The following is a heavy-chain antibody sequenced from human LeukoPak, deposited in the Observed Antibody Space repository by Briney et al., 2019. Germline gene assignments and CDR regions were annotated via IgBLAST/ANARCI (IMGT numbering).Heavy chain of an antibody. CDR2: ISAYNGNT. J-gene: IGHJ5*02. D-gene: IGHD3-10*01. CDR3: ARGPHYYYGSGSYYPP. CDR1: GGTFSSYA. V-gene: IGHV1-18*01. Sequence: ASVKVSCKASGGTFSSYAISWVRQAPGQGLEWMGWISAYNGNTNYAQKLQGRVTMTTDTSTSTAYMELRSLRSDDTAVYYCARGPHYYYGSGSYYPPWGQGTLVTVSS.